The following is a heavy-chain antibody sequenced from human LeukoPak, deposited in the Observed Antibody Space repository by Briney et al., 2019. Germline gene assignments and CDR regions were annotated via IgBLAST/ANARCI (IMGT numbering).Heavy chain of an antibody. CDR2: ISAYNGNT. CDR1: GYTFTSYG. V-gene: IGHV1-18*01. J-gene: IGHJ6*03. Sequence: ASVKVSCKASGYTFTSYGISWVRQAPGQGLEWMRWISAYNGNTNYAQKLQGRVTMTTDTSTSTAYMELRSLRSDDTAVYYCARLRFLEWLLGGYYYYMDVWGKGTTVTVSS. CDR3: ARLRFLEWLLGGYYYYMDV. D-gene: IGHD3-3*01.